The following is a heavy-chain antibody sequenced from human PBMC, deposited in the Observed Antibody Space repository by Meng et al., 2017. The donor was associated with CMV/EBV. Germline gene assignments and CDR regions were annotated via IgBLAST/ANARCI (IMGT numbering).Heavy chain of an antibody. Sequence: EVQVVESGGGLIQPGRSLRLSCAASGFTVSSNYMSWVRQAPGKGLEWVSVIYSGGSTYYADSVKGRFTISRDNSKNTLYLQMNSLRAEDTAVYYCARDNWGLGWFDPWGQGTLVTASS. CDR2: IYSGGST. J-gene: IGHJ5*02. CDR3: ARDNWGLGWFDP. D-gene: IGHD3-16*01. CDR1: GFTVSSNY. V-gene: IGHV3-53*01.